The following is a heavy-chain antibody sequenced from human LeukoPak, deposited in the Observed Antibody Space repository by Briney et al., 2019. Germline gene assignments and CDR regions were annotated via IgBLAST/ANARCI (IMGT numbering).Heavy chain of an antibody. Sequence: PGGSLRLSCAASGFTFSSYSMNWVRQAPGKGLEWVSSISCSSSYIYYADSVKGRFTISRDNAKNSLYLQMNSLRAEDTAVYYCARGSTSAFDYWGQGTLVTVSS. J-gene: IGHJ4*02. D-gene: IGHD2-2*01. CDR1: GFTFSSYS. V-gene: IGHV3-21*01. CDR3: ARGSTSAFDY. CDR2: ISCSSSYI.